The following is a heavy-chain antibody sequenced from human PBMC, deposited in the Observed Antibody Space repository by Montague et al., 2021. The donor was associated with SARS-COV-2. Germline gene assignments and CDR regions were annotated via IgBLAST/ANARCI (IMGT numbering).Heavy chain of an antibody. CDR1: GFSLSTSGVG. Sequence: PALVKPTQTLTLTCTFSGFSLSTSGVGVTWVRQPPGKALEWLAFIYWNDYKHYSPSVKSRITITKDTSKNQVVLIMTNMDPVDTGTYYCAHDVGGNRGFEFWGQGTLVTVSS. J-gene: IGHJ4*02. V-gene: IGHV2-5*01. CDR3: AHDVGGNRGFEF. D-gene: IGHD3-10*01. CDR2: IYWNDYK.